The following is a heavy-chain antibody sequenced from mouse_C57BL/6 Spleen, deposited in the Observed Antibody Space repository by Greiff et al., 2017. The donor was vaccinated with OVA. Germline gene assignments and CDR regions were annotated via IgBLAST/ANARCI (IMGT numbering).Heavy chain of an antibody. CDR2: IHPNSGST. J-gene: IGHJ3*01. Sequence: QVQLQQPGAELVKPGASVKLSCKASGYTFTSYWMHWVKQRPVQGLEWIGMIHPNSGSTNYNEKFKSKATLTVDKSSSTAYMQLSSLTSEDSAVYYCARSVDYYGPFAYWGQGTLVTVSA. D-gene: IGHD1-2*01. CDR1: GYTFTSYW. V-gene: IGHV1-64*01. CDR3: ARSVDYYGPFAY.